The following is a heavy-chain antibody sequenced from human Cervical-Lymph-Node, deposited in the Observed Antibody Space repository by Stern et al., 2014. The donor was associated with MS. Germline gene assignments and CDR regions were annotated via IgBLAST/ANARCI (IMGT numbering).Heavy chain of an antibody. D-gene: IGHD6-19*01. CDR1: GFAFSDHS. J-gene: IGHJ4*02. CDR2: IGNRANSYTT. Sequence: EVQLVESGGGLVQPGGSLRLSCAASGFAFSDHSMDWVRQAPGKGLEWVGRIGNRANSYTTEYAASVKGRFTISRDDSVNSLYLQMNSLKTEDTAVYYCARGLAVAGTGYWGQGTLVTVSS. CDR3: ARGLAVAGTGY. V-gene: IGHV3-72*01.